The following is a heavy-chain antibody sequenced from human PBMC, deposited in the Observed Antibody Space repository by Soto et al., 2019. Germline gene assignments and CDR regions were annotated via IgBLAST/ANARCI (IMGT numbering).Heavy chain of an antibody. CDR3: AKEYQLKDGMDV. D-gene: IGHD6-6*01. Sequence: EVQLVESGGGLVQPGRSLRLACAASGFTFDDFAMHWVRQAPGKGLEWVSGINWNGDNIAYADSVKGRFTISRDNAKNFLYLQMNSLKTEDTALYYCAKEYQLKDGMDVWGQGTTVTVSS. J-gene: IGHJ6*02. CDR2: INWNGDNI. CDR1: GFTFDDFA. V-gene: IGHV3-9*01.